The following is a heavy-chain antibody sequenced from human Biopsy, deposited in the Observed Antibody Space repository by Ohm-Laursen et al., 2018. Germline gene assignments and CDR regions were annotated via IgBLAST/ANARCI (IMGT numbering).Heavy chain of an antibody. Sequence: LSLTCAVYNVSFSSFYWSWIRQAPGKGLEWVSAITSSGDTTYYSDSVKGRFTISRDSSKNTLHLQMNSLRAEDTAVYYCAKDQGYYYDRSVYYYFDYWGQGTLVTVSS. D-gene: IGHD3-22*01. J-gene: IGHJ4*02. CDR3: AKDQGYYYDRSVYYYFDY. V-gene: IGHV3-23*01. CDR1: NVSFSSFY. CDR2: ITSSGDTT.